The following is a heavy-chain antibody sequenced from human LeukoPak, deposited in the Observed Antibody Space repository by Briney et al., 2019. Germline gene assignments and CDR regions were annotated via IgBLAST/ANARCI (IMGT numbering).Heavy chain of an antibody. Sequence: ASVKVSCKASGYTFTSYGISWVRQAPGQGLEWMGWISAYNGNTNYAQKLQGRVTMTTDTSTSTAYMELRSLRFDDTAVYYCARGPPYYYDSSGYYPDYWGQGTLVTVSS. CDR1: GYTFTSYG. V-gene: IGHV1-18*01. D-gene: IGHD3-22*01. CDR3: ARGPPYYYDSSGYYPDY. J-gene: IGHJ4*02. CDR2: ISAYNGNT.